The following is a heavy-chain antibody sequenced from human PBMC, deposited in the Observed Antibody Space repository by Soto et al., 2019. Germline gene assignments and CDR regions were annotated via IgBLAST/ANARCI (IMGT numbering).Heavy chain of an antibody. CDR2: IYSGGNT. CDR1: GFTVGSAY. CDR3: ARDPWVGDIGDY. V-gene: IGHV3-66*01. Sequence: ESGGGLVLRGESLRLSCAASGFTVGSAYMSWVRQAPGKGLEWVAGIYSGGNTYYADSVKGRFTISRDTSKNRLYLQMNSLRAEDAAIYYCARDPWVGDIGDYWGQGTLVTGSS. J-gene: IGHJ4*02. D-gene: IGHD4-17*01.